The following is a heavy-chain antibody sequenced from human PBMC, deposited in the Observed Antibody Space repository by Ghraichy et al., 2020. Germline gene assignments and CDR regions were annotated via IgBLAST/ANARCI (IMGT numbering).Heavy chain of an antibody. V-gene: IGHV4-39*01. D-gene: IGHD2-2*01. CDR1: GGSISSSSYY. J-gene: IGHJ4*02. CDR3: ARHSGCSSTSCYPNYYYFDY. CDR2: IYYSGST. Sequence: SETLSLTCTVSGGSISSSSYYWGWIRQPPGKGLEWIGSIYYSGSTYYNPSLKSRVTISVDTSKNQFSLKLSSVTAADTAVYYCARHSGCSSTSCYPNYYYFDYWGQGTLVTVSS.